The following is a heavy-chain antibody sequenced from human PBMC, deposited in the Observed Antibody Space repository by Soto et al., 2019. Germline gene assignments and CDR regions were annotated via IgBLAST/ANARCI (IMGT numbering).Heavy chain of an antibody. V-gene: IGHV1-69*06. J-gene: IGHJ6*02. CDR3: ARSGGVGALYYGMDV. D-gene: IGHD1-26*01. CDR2: IVPAYGKA. CDR1: GGTFRTYG. Sequence: QVQLEQSGAEVKKAGSSVKVSCKTSGGTFRTYGINWLRQAPGHGLEWMGGIVPAYGKADYAQGFQGRVTITADKSTGTAHMEWSSLRSEETAVYYCARSGGVGALYYGMDVWGQGATVSVSS.